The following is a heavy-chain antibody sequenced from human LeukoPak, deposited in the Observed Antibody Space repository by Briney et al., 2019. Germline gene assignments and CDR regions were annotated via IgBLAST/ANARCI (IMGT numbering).Heavy chain of an antibody. V-gene: IGHV3-30*18. Sequence: GGSLRLSCAASGFTFSSYGMHWVRQASGKGLEWVALISLDGVKTDYADSVKGRFTISRDSSQNTLYLQMNSLRAEDTAVYYCAKDRLKSRTAYEMDVWGQGTTVTVSS. D-gene: IGHD3-16*01. CDR3: AKDRLKSRTAYEMDV. CDR1: GFTFSSYG. CDR2: ISLDGVKT. J-gene: IGHJ6*02.